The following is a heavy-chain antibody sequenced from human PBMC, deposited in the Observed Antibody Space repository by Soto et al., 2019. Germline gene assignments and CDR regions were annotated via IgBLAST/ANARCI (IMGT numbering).Heavy chain of an antibody. V-gene: IGHV4-34*01. J-gene: IGHJ5*02. CDR3: NGFGPTKTFPRITIPPQPGGWFDP. CDR2: INHSGST. Sequence: SETLSLTCAVYGGSFSGYYWSWIRQPPGKGLEWIGEINHSGSTNYNPSLKSRVTISVDTSKNQFSLKLSSVTAADTAVYYCNGFGPTKTFPRITIPPQPGGWFDPWGQGTLVTVSS. D-gene: IGHD3-3*01. CDR1: GGSFSGYY.